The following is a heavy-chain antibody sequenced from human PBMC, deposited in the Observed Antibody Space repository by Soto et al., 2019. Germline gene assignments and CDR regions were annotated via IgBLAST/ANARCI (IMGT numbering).Heavy chain of an antibody. CDR2: ISWNSGSI. Sequence: VQLVESGGGLVQPGRSLRLSCAASGFTFEDDAMHWVRQAPGKGLEWVSGISWNSGSIGYADSVKGRFTISRDNAKNSLYLQMNSLRAEDTALYYCAKGYTSIIGPFDYWGQGTLVTVSS. CDR3: AKGYTSIIGPFDY. CDR1: GFTFEDDA. J-gene: IGHJ4*02. D-gene: IGHD1-20*01. V-gene: IGHV3-9*01.